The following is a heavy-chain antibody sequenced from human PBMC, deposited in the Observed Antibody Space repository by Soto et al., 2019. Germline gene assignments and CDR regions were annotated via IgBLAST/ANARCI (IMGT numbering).Heavy chain of an antibody. CDR3: ATSRDSIAVAGETEYYFDY. CDR1: GYTFTGFY. CDR2: INPNSGGT. J-gene: IGHJ4*02. Sequence: GASVKVSCKASGYTFTGFYMHWVRQAPGQGLEWMGWINPNSGGTNYTQKFQGWVTMTRDTSFSTAYMELSRLRSDDTAVYYCATSRDSIAVAGETEYYFDYWGQGTRVTVSS. D-gene: IGHD6-19*01. V-gene: IGHV1-2*04.